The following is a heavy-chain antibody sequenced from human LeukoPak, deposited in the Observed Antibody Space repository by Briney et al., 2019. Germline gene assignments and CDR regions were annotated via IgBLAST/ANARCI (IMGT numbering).Heavy chain of an antibody. Sequence: ASVKVSCKASGYTFTIYGISWGRQAPGQGLEWMGWISAYNGNTNYAQKLQGRVTMTTDTSTSTAYMELRSLRSDDTAVYYCARNAYRSGWLTAGDYFDYWGQGTLVTVSS. CDR3: ARNAYRSGWLTAGDYFDY. CDR1: GYTFTIYG. CDR2: ISAYNGNT. V-gene: IGHV1-18*01. D-gene: IGHD6-19*01. J-gene: IGHJ4*02.